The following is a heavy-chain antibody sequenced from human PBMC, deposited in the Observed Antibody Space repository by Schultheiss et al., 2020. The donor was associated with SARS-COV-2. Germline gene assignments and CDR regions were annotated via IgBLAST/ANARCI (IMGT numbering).Heavy chain of an antibody. CDR3: ARSTSRDYYGMDV. D-gene: IGHD5-24*01. CDR1: GYTFTSYG. J-gene: IGHJ6*02. CDR2: FDPEDGET. Sequence: ASVKVSCKASGYTFTSYGISWVRQAPGQGLEWMGGFDPEDGETIYAQKFQGRVTMTEDTSTDTAYMELSSLRSEDTAVYYCARSTSRDYYGMDVWGQGTTVTVSS. V-gene: IGHV1-24*01.